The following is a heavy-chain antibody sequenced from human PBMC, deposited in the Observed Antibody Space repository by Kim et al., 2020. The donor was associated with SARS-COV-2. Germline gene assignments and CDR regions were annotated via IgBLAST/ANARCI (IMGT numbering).Heavy chain of an antibody. CDR2: ISSDSTYI. J-gene: IGHJ4*01. D-gene: IGHD3-3*01. Sequence: GGSLRLFCAASGFTFSTYSMNWVRQAPGKGLEWVSSISSDSTYIYYADSLKGRFTISRDNAKNSLYLQMNSLRAEDTAVYFCARDSTVFGVVKFCDYWG. V-gene: IGHV3-21*01. CDR1: GFTFSTYS. CDR3: ARDSTVFGVVKFCDY.